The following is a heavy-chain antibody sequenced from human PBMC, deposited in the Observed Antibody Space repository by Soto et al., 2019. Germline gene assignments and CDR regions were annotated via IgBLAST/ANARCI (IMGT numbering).Heavy chain of an antibody. J-gene: IGHJ4*02. Sequence: QVQLMQSGAEVKKPGASVTISCKASGETFTRYFIHWVRQAPGQGLEWMGRINRSGGSTSYAQKFQGRLTMTRDTSTSTAYMEMRSLRSDDTAIYYCARVLLRYFDVAYWGQGTLVTVSS. CDR1: GETFTRYF. CDR3: ARVLLRYFDVAY. V-gene: IGHV1-46*01. D-gene: IGHD3-9*01. CDR2: INRSGGST.